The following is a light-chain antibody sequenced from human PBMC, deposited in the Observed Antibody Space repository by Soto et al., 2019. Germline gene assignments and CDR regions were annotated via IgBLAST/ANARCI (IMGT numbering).Light chain of an antibody. V-gene: IGKV2-30*01. CDR1: QSLVYSDGNTY. CDR2: VVS. Sequence: DVVLTQSPLSLPVTLGRPASISCRSSQSLVYSDGNTYLTWFQQRPGQSPTRLLFVVSDRLSGVPDRFSGSGAGTDFTLTISRVEAEDVGVYYCMQATQSHWTFGQGTKVDIK. J-gene: IGKJ1*01. CDR3: MQATQSHWT.